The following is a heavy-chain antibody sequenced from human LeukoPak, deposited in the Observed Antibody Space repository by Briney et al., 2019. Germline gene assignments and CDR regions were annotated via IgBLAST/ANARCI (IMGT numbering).Heavy chain of an antibody. CDR1: GGSISSGGYS. V-gene: IGHV4-30-2*01. CDR2: IYHSGST. D-gene: IGHD5-24*01. CDR3: AGEVATIST. Sequence: PSETLSLTCAVSGGSISSGGYSWSWIRQPPGKGLEWVGYIYHSGSTYYNPSLKSRVTISVDRSKNQFSLKLSSVTAADTAVYYCAGEVATISTWGQGTLVTVSS. J-gene: IGHJ5*02.